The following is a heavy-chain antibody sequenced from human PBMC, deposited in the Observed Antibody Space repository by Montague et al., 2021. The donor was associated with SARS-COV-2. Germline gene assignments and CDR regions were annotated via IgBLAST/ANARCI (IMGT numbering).Heavy chain of an antibody. D-gene: IGHD6-13*01. J-gene: IGHJ6*02. CDR1: GFTFSSYE. V-gene: IGHV3-48*03. Sequence: SLRLSCPASGFTFSSYEMNWVRQAPGKGLEWVSYISNSGSTIYYXXSLKGRFTISRDNAKNSLYLQMNSLRAEDTAVYYCASRKFSSSWYYYYGMDVWGQGTTVTVSS. CDR2: ISNSGSTI. CDR3: ASRKFSSSWYYYYGMDV.